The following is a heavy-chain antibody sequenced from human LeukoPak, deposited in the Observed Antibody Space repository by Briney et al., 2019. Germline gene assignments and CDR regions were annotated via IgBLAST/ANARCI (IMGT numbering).Heavy chain of an antibody. CDR1: GFTFSSHG. CDR2: IWYDGSNK. D-gene: IGHD7-27*01. J-gene: IGHJ6*03. CDR3: VRWGPDKAMDV. V-gene: IGHV3-33*01. Sequence: GGSLRLSCAASGFTFSSHGMHWVRQAPGKGREWVAVIWYDGSNKYYADSVKGRFTISRDNSKNTLYVEMNSLRAEDTAVYYCVRWGPDKAMDVWDKGTTVTVSS.